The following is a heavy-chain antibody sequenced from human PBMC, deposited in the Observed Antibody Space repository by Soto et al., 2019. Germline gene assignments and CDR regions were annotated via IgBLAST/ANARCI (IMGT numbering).Heavy chain of an antibody. D-gene: IGHD6-13*01. Sequence: QVQLQESGPGLVKPSETLSLTCTVSGGSVSSGSYYWSWIRQPPGKGLEWIGYIYYSGSTNYNPSLKDRVTLSVDTSKNQFSLKLSSVTAADTAVYYCARGPSRAFDIWGQGTMVTVSS. CDR2: IYYSGST. V-gene: IGHV4-61*01. CDR1: GGSVSSGSYY. CDR3: ARGPSRAFDI. J-gene: IGHJ3*02.